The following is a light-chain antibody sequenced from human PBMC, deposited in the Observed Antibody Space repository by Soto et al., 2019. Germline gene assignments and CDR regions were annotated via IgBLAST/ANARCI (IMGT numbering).Light chain of an antibody. Sequence: QSVLTQPASVSGSPGQSITISCTGTSSDVGGYNYVSWYQHHPGKAPKLMIYEVSNRPSGVSNRFSGSKSGNTASLTISGLQAEDEADYYCSSYTSSSTSYVFGTGTKVTV. CDR3: SSYTSSSTSYV. V-gene: IGLV2-14*01. J-gene: IGLJ1*01. CDR2: EVS. CDR1: SSDVGGYNY.